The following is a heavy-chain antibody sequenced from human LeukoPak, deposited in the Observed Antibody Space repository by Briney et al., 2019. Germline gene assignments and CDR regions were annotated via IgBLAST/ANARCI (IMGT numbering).Heavy chain of an antibody. CDR1: GGSIRSSY. CDR2: MFYSGTT. V-gene: IGHV4-59*01. J-gene: IGHJ4*02. CDR3: ARDLLSSGDY. Sequence: SETLSLTCTVSGGSIRSSYWSWIRQPPGKGLEWIGCMFYSGTTNYNPSLKSRVTISVDTSENQFSQKLSSVTAADTAVYYCARDLLSSGDYWGQGTLVTVSS.